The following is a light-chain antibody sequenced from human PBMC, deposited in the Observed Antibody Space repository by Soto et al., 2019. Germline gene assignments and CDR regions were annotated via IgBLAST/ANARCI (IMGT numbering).Light chain of an antibody. CDR3: ATWDSSLSAVV. CDR2: DNN. Sequence: QSVLTQPASVSAAPGQKDTITCSGSRSNIGNDYVSWYQLLPGRAPKLLIYDNNKRTSGIPDRFSGSKSGTSATLGITGLQTGDEADYYCATWDSSLSAVVFGGGTKLTVL. V-gene: IGLV1-51*01. J-gene: IGLJ2*01. CDR1: RSNIGNDY.